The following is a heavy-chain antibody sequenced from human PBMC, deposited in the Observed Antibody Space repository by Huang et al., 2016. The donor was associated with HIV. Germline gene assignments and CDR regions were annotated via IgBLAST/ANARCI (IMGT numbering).Heavy chain of an antibody. V-gene: IGHV3-23*01. CDR3: AKADSGAAAGSLVDY. Sequence: EVQLLESGGGLVQPGGSLRLSCAASGFTFSSYAMSWVRQAQGRGREWVSSSTGRGSSSDYADSVKGRFTSSRDNSKNTLYLQMNSLRAEDTAIYYCAKADSGAAAGSLVDYWGQGTLVTVSS. J-gene: IGHJ4*02. CDR2: STGRGSSS. CDR1: GFTFSSYA. D-gene: IGHD6-13*01.